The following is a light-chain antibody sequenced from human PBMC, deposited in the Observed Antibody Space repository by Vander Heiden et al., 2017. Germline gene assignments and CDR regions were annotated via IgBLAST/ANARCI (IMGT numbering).Light chain of an antibody. V-gene: IGKV3-20*01. J-gene: IGKJ5*01. CDR1: QTVGKNY. CDR3: QQYDVSPIT. CDR2: GAS. Sequence: IVLTQSPGTLSLSPGERATLSCRASQTVGKNYLAWFQQKPGQGPRLLIHGASNRATDTPDRFSGSGSGTDFTLTINRPEAEDFAVYYCQQYDVSPITFGQGTRLEI.